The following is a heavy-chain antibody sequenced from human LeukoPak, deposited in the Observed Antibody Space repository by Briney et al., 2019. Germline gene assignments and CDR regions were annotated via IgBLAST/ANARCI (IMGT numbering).Heavy chain of an antibody. V-gene: IGHV3-48*03. D-gene: IGHD2-15*01. J-gene: IGHJ4*02. Sequence: PGGSLRLSCAASGFTFSSYEMNWVRQAPGKGLEWVSYISSSGSTIYYADSMKGRFTISRDNAKNSLYLQMNSLRAEDTAVYYCARDGPSRYCSGGSCAVDYWGQGTLVTVSS. CDR1: GFTFSSYE. CDR2: ISSSGSTI. CDR3: ARDGPSRYCSGGSCAVDY.